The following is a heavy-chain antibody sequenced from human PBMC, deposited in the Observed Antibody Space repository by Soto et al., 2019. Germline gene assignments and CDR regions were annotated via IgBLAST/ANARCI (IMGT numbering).Heavy chain of an antibody. CDR1: GYTFTSYD. V-gene: IGHV1-8*01. D-gene: IGHD3-22*01. CDR3: ARGGDSSGYYYVVYYYYGMDV. CDR2: MNPNSGNT. J-gene: IGHJ6*02. Sequence: VKVSCKASGYTFTSYDINWVRQATGQGLEWMGWMNPNSGNTGYAQKFQGRVTMTRNTSISTAYMELSTLRSEDTAVYYCARGGDSSGYYYVVYYYYGMDVWGQGTPVTVSS.